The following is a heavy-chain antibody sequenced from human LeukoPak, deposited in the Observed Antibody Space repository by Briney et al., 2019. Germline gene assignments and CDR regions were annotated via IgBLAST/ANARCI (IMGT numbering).Heavy chain of an antibody. CDR3: ARDLGQLLLDY. CDR2: INGGTGNT. J-gene: IGHJ4*02. V-gene: IGHV1-3*01. Sequence: ASVKVSCKASGYTFTSYAIHRVRQAPGQRLEWMGCINGGTGNTKFSQRFQGRVTITRDTSASTAFIELSSLRSEDTAVYYCARDLGQLLLDYWGQGTLVTVSS. CDR1: GYTFTSYA. D-gene: IGHD2-2*01.